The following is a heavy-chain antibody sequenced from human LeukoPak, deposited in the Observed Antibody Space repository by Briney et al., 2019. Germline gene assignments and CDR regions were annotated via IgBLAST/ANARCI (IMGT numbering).Heavy chain of an antibody. CDR1: GFTFSSYW. D-gene: IGHD3-22*01. CDR2: IKQDGSEK. J-gene: IGHJ6*03. CDR3: ARADYYDSSGYYEPSRYYYMDV. V-gene: IGHV3-7*01. Sequence: PGGSLRLSCAASGFTFSSYWMSWVRQAPGKGLEWVANIKQDGSEKYYVDSVKGRFTISRDNSKNTLYLQMNSLRAEDTAVYYCARADYYDSSGYYEPSRYYYMDVWGKGTTVTVSS.